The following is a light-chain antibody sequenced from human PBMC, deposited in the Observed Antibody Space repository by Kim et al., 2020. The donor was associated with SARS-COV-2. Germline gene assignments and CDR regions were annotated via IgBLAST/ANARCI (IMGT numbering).Light chain of an antibody. Sequence: GQRVTISCSGSSSNIGINYVYWDQQLPGAAPKLVIHSNNQRPSGVPDRFSGSKSGTSASLAISGLQSEDEADYYCAAWDDSLSGAVFGGGTQLTVL. CDR2: SNN. J-gene: IGLJ3*02. CDR1: SSNIGINY. V-gene: IGLV1-47*02. CDR3: AAWDDSLSGAV.